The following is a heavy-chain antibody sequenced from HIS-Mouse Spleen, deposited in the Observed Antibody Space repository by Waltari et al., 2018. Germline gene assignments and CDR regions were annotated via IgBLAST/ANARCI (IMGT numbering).Heavy chain of an antibody. CDR3: AREIPYSSSWYDWYFDL. V-gene: IGHV4-39*07. CDR1: GRPISSSSYY. CDR2: IYYSGST. D-gene: IGHD6-13*01. J-gene: IGHJ2*01. Sequence: QLQLQESGPGLVKPSETLSLTCTVSGRPISSSSYYWVWIRQPPGKGLEWIGSIYYSGSTYYNPSIKSRVTISVDTSKNQFSLKLSSVTAADTAVYYCAREIPYSSSWYDWYFDLWGRGTLVTVSS.